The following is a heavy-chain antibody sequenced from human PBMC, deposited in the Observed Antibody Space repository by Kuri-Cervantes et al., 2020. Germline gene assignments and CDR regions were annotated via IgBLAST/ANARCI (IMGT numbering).Heavy chain of an antibody. CDR2: ISTNSGTI. CDR1: GFTFINYN. V-gene: IGHV3-48*03. CDR3: ARISGVGNYVLDDY. J-gene: IGHJ4*02. Sequence: GGSLRLSCAASGFTFINYNMNWVRQAPGKGLEWVSYISTNSGTIYYADSVKGRFTISRDNAKNSLYLQMNSLRAEDTAVYYCARISGVGNYVLDDYWGQGTLVTVSS. D-gene: IGHD4-11*01.